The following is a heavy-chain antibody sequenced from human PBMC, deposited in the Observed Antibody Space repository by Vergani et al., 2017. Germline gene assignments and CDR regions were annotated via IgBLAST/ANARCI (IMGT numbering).Heavy chain of an antibody. J-gene: IGHJ6*02. CDR2: IYTSGST. CDR3: ARSRAFVFWSGYFNYYYGMDV. D-gene: IGHD3-3*01. V-gene: IGHV4-61*02. Sequence: QVQLQESGPGLVKPSQTLSLTCTVSGGSISSGSYYWSWIRQPAGKGLEWIGRIYTSGSTNYTPSLKSRVTISVDTSKNQFSLKLSSVTAADPAVYYCARSRAFVFWSGYFNYYYGMDVWGQGTTVTVSS. CDR1: GGSISSGSYY.